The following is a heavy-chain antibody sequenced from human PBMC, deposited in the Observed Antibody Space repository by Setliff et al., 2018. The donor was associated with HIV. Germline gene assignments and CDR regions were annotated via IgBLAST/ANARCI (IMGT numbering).Heavy chain of an antibody. CDR1: DASISSHY. D-gene: IGHD6-13*01. J-gene: IGHJ4*02. Sequence: SETLSLTCTVSDASISSHYWSWIRQPPGKGLEWIAYIYYSGSTSYNPSLKIRVPVSIDTSKNQFSLNLNSVTAADTAVYYCARAGYNSRPYYFDYWVQGTLVTVSS. V-gene: IGHV4-59*11. CDR2: IYYSGST. CDR3: ARAGYNSRPYYFDY.